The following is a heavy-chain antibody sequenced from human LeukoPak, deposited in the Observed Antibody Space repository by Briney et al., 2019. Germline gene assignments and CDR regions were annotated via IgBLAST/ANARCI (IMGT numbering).Heavy chain of an antibody. V-gene: IGHV4-39*07. CDR2: IYYSGST. J-gene: IGHJ4*02. CDR1: GGSISSYY. D-gene: IGHD3-10*01. CDR3: TREAGRSGDY. Sequence: SETLSLTCTVSGGSISSYYWGWIRQPPGKGLEWIGSIYYSGSTYYNPSLKSRVTISVDTSKNQFSLKLSSVTAADTAVYYCTREAGRSGDYWGQGTLVTVPS.